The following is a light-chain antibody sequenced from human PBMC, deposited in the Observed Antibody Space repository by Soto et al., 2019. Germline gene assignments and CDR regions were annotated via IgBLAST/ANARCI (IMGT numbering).Light chain of an antibody. CDR3: QQYYSYPFT. J-gene: IGKJ3*01. V-gene: IGKV1-8*01. CDR1: QGISSY. Sequence: AIRMTQSPSSFSASTGDRVTITCRARQGISSYLAWYQQNPGKAPKLLIYAASTLQSGVPSRFSGSGSGSDFTLTISCLQSEDFATYYCQQYYSYPFTFGPGNKVAIK. CDR2: AAS.